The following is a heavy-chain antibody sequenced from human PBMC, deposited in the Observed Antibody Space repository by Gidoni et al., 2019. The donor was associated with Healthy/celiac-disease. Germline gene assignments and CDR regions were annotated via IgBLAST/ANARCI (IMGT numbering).Heavy chain of an antibody. CDR2: IYYSGST. CDR3: ARAPSGYYTRWFDP. D-gene: IGHD3-3*01. J-gene: IGHJ5*02. V-gene: IGHV4-59*01. CDR1: GGSISSYY. Sequence: QVQLQESGPGLVKPSETLSLPCTVSGGSISSYYWRWIRQPPGKGLEWIGYIYYSGSTNYNPSLKSRVTISVDTSKNQFSLKLGSGTAADTAVYYCARAPSGYYTRWFDPWGQGTLVTVSS.